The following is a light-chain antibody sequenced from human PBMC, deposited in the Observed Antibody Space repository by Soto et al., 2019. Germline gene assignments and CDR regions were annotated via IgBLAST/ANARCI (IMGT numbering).Light chain of an antibody. J-gene: IGLJ3*02. V-gene: IGLV1-47*01. CDR3: SSYTSSSTLVV. CDR2: RNN. CDR1: SSNIGSNY. Sequence: QSVLTQPPSASGTPGQRVTISCSGSSSNIGSNYVYWYQQLPGTAPKLLIYRNNQRPSGVSNRFSGSKSGNTASLTISGLQAEDEADYYCSSYTSSSTLVVFGGGTQLTVL.